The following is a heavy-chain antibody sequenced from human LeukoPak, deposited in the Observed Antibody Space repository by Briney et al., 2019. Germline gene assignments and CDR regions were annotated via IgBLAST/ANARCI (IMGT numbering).Heavy chain of an antibody. Sequence: GGSLRLSCAASGFTFSSYAMSWVRQAPGKGLEWVSAISGSGGSTFYADSVQGRFTISRDNSKNTLYLQVNSLRAEDTAVYYCAKGFSSSWDQTTVGYGMDVWGQGTTVTVSS. CDR1: GFTFSSYA. J-gene: IGHJ6*02. CDR3: AKGFSSSWDQTTVGYGMDV. D-gene: IGHD6-13*01. V-gene: IGHV3-23*01. CDR2: ISGSGGST.